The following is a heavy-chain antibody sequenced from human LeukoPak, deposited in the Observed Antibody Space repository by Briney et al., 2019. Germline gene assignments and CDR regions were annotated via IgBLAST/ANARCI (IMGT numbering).Heavy chain of an antibody. V-gene: IGHV1-69*04. CDR1: GDTFITYT. CDR3: ARDGPLT. CDR2: VIPSLDVS. Sequence: GASVKVSCKASGDTFITYTFSWVRQAPGQGLEWMGRVIPSLDVSNYAEKFQGRVTINADKSSSTTYMELTSLRSEDTAMYYCARDGPLTWGQGTLVTVSS. J-gene: IGHJ4*02. D-gene: IGHD3-10*01.